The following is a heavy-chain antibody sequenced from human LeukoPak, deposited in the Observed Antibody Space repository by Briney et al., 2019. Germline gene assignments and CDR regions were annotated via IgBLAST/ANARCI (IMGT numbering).Heavy chain of an antibody. D-gene: IGHD3-22*01. CDR1: GFTFSSFD. CDR2: ISVSATNT. J-gene: IGHJ1*01. V-gene: IGHV3-23*01. CDR3: ATITSMRVVLIS. Sequence: GGPLRLSCAASGFTFSSFDMTWVRQAPGKGLEWVSTISVSATNTYYADSVKGRVTISRDNSKNTLYLQMNSLRADDTAVYYCATITSMRVVLISWGQGTLVTVSS.